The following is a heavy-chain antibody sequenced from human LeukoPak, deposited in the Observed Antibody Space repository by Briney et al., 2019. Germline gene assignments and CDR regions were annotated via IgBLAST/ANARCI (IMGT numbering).Heavy chain of an antibody. V-gene: IGHV4-59*12. CDR3: ATAPPAPGDY. J-gene: IGHJ4*02. CDR2: IYHSGST. CDR1: GGSINKYY. Sequence: SETLSLTCTVSGGSINKYYWSWIRQSPGKGLEWIGYIYHSGSTYYNPSLKSRVTISVDRSKNQFSLKLSSVTAADTAVYYCATAPPAPGDYWGQGTLVTVSS.